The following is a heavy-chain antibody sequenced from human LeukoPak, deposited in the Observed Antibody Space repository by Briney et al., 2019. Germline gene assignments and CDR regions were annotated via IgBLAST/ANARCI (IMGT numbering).Heavy chain of an antibody. J-gene: IGHJ3*02. D-gene: IGHD3-22*01. V-gene: IGHV4-61*02. Sequence: SETLSLTCTVSGGSISSGSYYWSWIRQPAGKGLEWIGRIYTSGSTNYNPSLKSRVTISVDTSKKQFSLKVTSVTAADTAVYYCAREPPSGLTYAFDIWGQGTMVTVSS. CDR2: IYTSGST. CDR1: GGSISSGSYY. CDR3: AREPPSGLTYAFDI.